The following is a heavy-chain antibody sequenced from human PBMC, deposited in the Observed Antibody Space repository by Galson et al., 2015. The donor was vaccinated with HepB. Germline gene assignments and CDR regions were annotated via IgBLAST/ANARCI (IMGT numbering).Heavy chain of an antibody. D-gene: IGHD3-3*01. CDR2: ISSSSSSI. V-gene: IGHV3-21*01. CDR3: ARGAEYDFWSMGWFDP. Sequence: SLRLSCAASGFTFSSYSMNWVRQAAGKGLEWVSYISSSSSSIYYADSVRGRVTISRDNAKNSLYLQMNSLRAEDTAVYYCARGAEYDFWSMGWFDPWGLGTLVTVSS. CDR1: GFTFSSYS. J-gene: IGHJ5*02.